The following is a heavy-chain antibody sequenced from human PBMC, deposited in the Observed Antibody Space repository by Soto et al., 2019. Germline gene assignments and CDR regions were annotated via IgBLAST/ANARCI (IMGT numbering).Heavy chain of an antibody. CDR3: ARGPSGDKVHY. J-gene: IGHJ4*02. V-gene: IGHV4-30-4*01. D-gene: IGHD7-27*01. CDR2: IFDSGTT. Sequence: QVQLQESGPGLVKPSQTLSLTCTVSGGSITSDYSCWSWIRQPPGEGLEWIGHIFDSGTTYTNPSPRSPVAISLDTSKNHFSLTLSSVTAADTAVYYCARGPSGDKVHYWGQGTLVTVSS. CDR1: GGSITSDYSC.